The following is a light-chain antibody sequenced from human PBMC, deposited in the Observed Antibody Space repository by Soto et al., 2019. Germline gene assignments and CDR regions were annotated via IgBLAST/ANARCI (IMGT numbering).Light chain of an antibody. CDR1: SSDVGGYNY. Sequence: QSALTQPRSVSGSPGQSVTISCTGTSSDVGGYNYVSWYQQHPGKAPKLMIYDVSKRPSGVPDRFSGSKSGNTASLTISGLQAEDEADYSCCSYAGSVYVFGTGTKVTVL. CDR3: CSYAGSVYV. V-gene: IGLV2-11*01. CDR2: DVS. J-gene: IGLJ1*01.